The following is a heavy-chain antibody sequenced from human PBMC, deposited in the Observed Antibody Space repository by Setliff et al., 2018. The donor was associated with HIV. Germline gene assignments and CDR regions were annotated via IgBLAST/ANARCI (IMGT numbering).Heavy chain of an antibody. V-gene: IGHV2-70*11. CDR2: IDWDDAK. Sequence: SGPTLVNPTQTLTLTCTFSGFSLSPRGMSVSWIRQPPGKALEWLARIDWDDAKYYSTSLKTRLTISKDTAKNQVVLTMTNMDPVDTATYYCARGSESLTYFDNLGPGTLVSVAS. CDR3: ARGSESLTYFDN. CDR1: GFSLSPRGMS. D-gene: IGHD3-10*01. J-gene: IGHJ4*02.